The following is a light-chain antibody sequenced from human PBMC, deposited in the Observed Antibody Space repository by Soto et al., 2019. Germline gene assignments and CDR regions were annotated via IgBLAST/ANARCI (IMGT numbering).Light chain of an antibody. Sequence: QTVVTQSPSASASLGASVKLTCTLSSGHNTYAIAWHQQQPEKGPRYLMKVNNDGSHIKGDEIPDRFSGSSSGAERYLTISSLQSEDEADYYCQTWGTGIWVFGGGTKLTVL. J-gene: IGLJ3*02. CDR1: SGHNTYA. CDR2: VNNDGSH. CDR3: QTWGTGIWV. V-gene: IGLV4-69*01.